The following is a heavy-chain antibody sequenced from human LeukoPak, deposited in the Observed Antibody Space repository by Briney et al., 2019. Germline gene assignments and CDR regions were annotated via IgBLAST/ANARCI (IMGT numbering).Heavy chain of an antibody. CDR1: GGSISTYY. CDR2: IYYSGST. D-gene: IGHD2-2*02. Sequence: SETLSLTCTVSGGSISTYYWSWIRQPPGKGLEWIGYIYYSGSTNYNPSLKSRVTISVDTSKNQFSLKLSSVTAADTAVYYCARGAYCSSTSCYISWFDPWGQGTLVTVSS. V-gene: IGHV4-59*01. CDR3: ARGAYCSSTSCYISWFDP. J-gene: IGHJ5*02.